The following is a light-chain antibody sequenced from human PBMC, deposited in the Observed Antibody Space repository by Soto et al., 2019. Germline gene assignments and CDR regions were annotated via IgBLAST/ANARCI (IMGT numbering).Light chain of an antibody. V-gene: IGKV3-11*01. CDR1: QSVDVL. CDR2: DAS. CDR3: QQRSNRPLT. Sequence: EIVLTQSPATLSLSPGERATLSCRASQSVDVLLAWYQQRPGQAPRLLIYDASKRATYVPSRFSGSGSGTDFTLTISSLEPEDFAVYYCQQRSNRPLTFGGGTRVDIK. J-gene: IGKJ4*01.